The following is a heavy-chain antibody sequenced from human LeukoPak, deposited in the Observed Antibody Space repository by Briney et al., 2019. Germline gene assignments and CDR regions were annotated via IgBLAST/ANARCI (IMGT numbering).Heavy chain of an antibody. CDR1: GGSISSYY. CDR3: ARGRYGRPPARTKKGHFDY. Sequence: SETLSLTCTVSGGSISSYYWTWIRQSAGKGLEWIGRMYTSGSTKYSPSFESRVTMSGDASKNQFSLKLSSVTAADTAVYYCARGRYGRPPARTKKGHFDYWGQGTLVTVSS. V-gene: IGHV4-4*07. D-gene: IGHD3-16*01. CDR2: MYTSGST. J-gene: IGHJ4*02.